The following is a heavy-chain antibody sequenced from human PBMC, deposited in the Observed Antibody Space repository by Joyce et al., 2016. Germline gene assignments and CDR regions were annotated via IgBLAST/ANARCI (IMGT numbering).Heavy chain of an antibody. CDR1: GFTFNTYG. V-gene: IGHV3-33*01. Sequence: QVQLVESGGGVVQPGRSLRLSCAASGFTFNTYGMHWIRQAPGKGLEWVAVIWDDGSNKHYADSVQGRFTISRDNSKNTVYLQMDSLKAEDTAVYYCARWGDSSGYYNDHWGQGTLVTVSS. J-gene: IGHJ4*02. CDR2: IWDDGSNK. CDR3: ARWGDSSGYYNDH. D-gene: IGHD3-22*01.